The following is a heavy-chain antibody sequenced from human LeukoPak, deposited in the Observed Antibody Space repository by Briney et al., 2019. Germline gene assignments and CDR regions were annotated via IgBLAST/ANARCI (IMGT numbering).Heavy chain of an antibody. CDR1: GFTFSNYW. CDR3: ARDVGNFDY. Sequence: GGSLRLSCAASGFTFSNYWMHWVRQAPGKGLVWVSRINGDGISTGYADSVKGRFTVSGDNAKKTLYLQMNSLRAEDTAVYYCARDVGNFDYWGQGTLVTVSS. CDR2: INGDGIST. J-gene: IGHJ4*02. V-gene: IGHV3-74*01.